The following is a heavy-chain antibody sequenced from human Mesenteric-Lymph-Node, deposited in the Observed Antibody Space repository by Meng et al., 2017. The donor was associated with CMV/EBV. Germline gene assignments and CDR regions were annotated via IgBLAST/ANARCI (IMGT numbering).Heavy chain of an antibody. CDR3: ARDFEGAGFDP. Sequence: GGSLRLSCAASGFTVSSNYMSWVRQAPGMGLEWVSAISGRGDATYYADSVKGRLTISRDNSKSTLYLQLTSLRAEDTAVYYCARDFEGAGFDPWGQGTLVTVSS. CDR2: ISGRGDAT. V-gene: IGHV3-23*01. D-gene: IGHD1-26*01. CDR1: GFTVSSNY. J-gene: IGHJ5*02.